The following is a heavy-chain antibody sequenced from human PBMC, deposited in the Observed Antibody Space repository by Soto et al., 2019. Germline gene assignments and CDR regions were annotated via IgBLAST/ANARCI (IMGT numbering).Heavy chain of an antibody. CDR2: ISAYNGNT. Sequence: ASVKVSCKASGYTFTSYGISWVRQAPGQGLEWMGWISAYNGNTNYAQKLQGRVTMTTDTSTSTAYMELRSLRSDDTAVYYCARGGHYDFWRGYSASYSYFFHFSGIVTTVTVTS. CDR3: ARGGHYDFWRGYSASYSYFFHF. D-gene: IGHD3-3*01. V-gene: IGHV1-18*01. J-gene: IGHJ6*03. CDR1: GYTFTSYG.